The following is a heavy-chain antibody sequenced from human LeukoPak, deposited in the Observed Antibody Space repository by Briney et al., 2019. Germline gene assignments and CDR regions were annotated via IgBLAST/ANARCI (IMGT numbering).Heavy chain of an antibody. CDR2: ISSSSSYI. J-gene: IGHJ3*02. V-gene: IGHV3-21*01. CDR3: ARDDYGGNSEKDAFDI. D-gene: IGHD4-23*01. CDR1: GFTFSSYS. Sequence: SGGSLRLSCAASGFTFSSYSMNWVRQAPGKGLEWVSPISSSSSYIYYADSVKGRFTISRDNAKNSLCLQMNSLRAEDTAVYYCARDDYGGNSEKDAFDIWGQGTMVTVSS.